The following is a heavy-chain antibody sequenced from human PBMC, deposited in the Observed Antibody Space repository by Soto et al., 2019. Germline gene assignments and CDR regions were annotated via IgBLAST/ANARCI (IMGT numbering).Heavy chain of an antibody. CDR3: AREAPMDV. Sequence: PGGSLRLACAASVFTFSSKYMSWVRQAPGKGLEWISVIWSAGLIYYADSVRGRFTISRDISKNILYLEMTSLRADDTAVYYCAREAPMDVWGQGTTVTVSS. CDR2: IWSAGLI. CDR1: VFTFSSKY. J-gene: IGHJ6*02. V-gene: IGHV3-53*01.